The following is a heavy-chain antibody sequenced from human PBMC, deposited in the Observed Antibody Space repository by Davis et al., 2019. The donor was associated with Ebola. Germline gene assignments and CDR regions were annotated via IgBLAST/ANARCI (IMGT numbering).Heavy chain of an antibody. J-gene: IGHJ4*02. D-gene: IGHD2-2*01. CDR3: FPTGSNLFDH. V-gene: IGHV3-7*01. Sequence: GESLKISCDGSGFTFSDYWMSWVRQAPGKGLEWVANIKQDGSEKYYVGSVKGRFTISRDNAKNSLYLQMNSLFAEETAVYYCFPTGSNLFDHRGQGTLVTVSS. CDR2: IKQDGSEK. CDR1: GFTFSDYW.